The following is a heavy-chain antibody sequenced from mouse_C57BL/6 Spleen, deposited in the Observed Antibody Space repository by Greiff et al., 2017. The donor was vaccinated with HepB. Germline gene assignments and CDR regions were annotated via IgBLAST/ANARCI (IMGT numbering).Heavy chain of an antibody. Sequence: EVKLQESGGGLVKPGGSLKLSCAASGFTFSSYAMSWVRQTPEKRLEWVATISDGGSYTYYPDNVKGRFTISRDNAKNNLYLQMSHLKSEDTAMYYCARGNEGDYFDYWGQGTTLTVSS. V-gene: IGHV5-4*03. CDR2: ISDGGSYT. CDR1: GFTFSSYA. J-gene: IGHJ2*01. CDR3: ARGNEGDYFDY.